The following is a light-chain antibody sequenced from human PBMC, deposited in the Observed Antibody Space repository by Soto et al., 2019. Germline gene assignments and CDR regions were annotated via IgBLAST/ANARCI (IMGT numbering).Light chain of an antibody. CDR3: QQYNSYPRT. Sequence: DIQMTQSPSTLSASVGDRVTITCRASQSIDSWLAGYQQKPGKAPNLLIYKASSLESGVPSRFSGSRSGTDFTLTISSLQPDDFATYYCQQYNSYPRTFGQGTKVEVK. CDR2: KAS. J-gene: IGKJ1*01. V-gene: IGKV1-5*03. CDR1: QSIDSW.